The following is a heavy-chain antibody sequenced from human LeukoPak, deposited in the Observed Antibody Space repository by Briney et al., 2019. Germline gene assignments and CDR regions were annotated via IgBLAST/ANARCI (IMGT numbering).Heavy chain of an antibody. V-gene: IGHV3-33*01. CDR3: ARGGQQLVLDY. CDR2: IWYDGSNK. J-gene: IGHJ4*02. D-gene: IGHD6-13*01. CDR1: GFTFSSYG. Sequence: PGRSLRLSCAASGFTFSSYGMHWVRQAPGKGLEWVAVIWYDGSNKYYADSVKGRFTISRDNSKNTLYLQMSSLRAEDTAVYYCARGGQQLVLDYWGQGTLVTVSS.